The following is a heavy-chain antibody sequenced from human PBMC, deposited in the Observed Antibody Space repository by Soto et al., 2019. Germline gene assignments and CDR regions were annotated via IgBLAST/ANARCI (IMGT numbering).Heavy chain of an antibody. Sequence: PSETLSLTCSFSVGSISTQSWNCIRQAPGKGLEWIGSIFHGGNTYYNPSLKSRVTISVDMSKNQFSLKLNSVTAADTAVYYCARARWYDAFHGWGQRTVVTVS. V-gene: IGHV4-59*08. CDR1: VGSISTQS. D-gene: IGHD2-15*01. J-gene: IGHJ3*01. CDR2: IFHGGNT. CDR3: ARARWYDAFHG.